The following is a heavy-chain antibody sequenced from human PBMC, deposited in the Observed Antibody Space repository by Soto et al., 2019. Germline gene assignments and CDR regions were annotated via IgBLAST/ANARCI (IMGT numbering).Heavy chain of an antibody. CDR3: ARDVGGVALDS. Sequence: QVDLVQSGAEMKKPGSSVRVSCKASGGTFSSQAFSWVRQAPGQGLDWVGGIFPMPGAEQYAQHFQGRVTITADESTNTAYMDLSSLTSEDTAVYYCARDVGGVALDSWGQGTLVTVS. J-gene: IGHJ4*02. V-gene: IGHV1-69*01. CDR1: GGTFSSQA. CDR2: IFPMPGAE. D-gene: IGHD3-16*01.